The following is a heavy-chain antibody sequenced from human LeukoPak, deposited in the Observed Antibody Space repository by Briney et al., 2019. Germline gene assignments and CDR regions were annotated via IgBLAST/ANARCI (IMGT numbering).Heavy chain of an antibody. V-gene: IGHV3-74*01. CDR3: ARVSAGYYMDV. CDR2: INSDGSST. CDR1: EFAFSTYW. J-gene: IGHJ6*03. Sequence: GGSLRLSCAASEFAFSTYWMHWVRQAPGKGLVWVSLINSDGSSTSYADSVKGRFTISRDNAKNTLYLQMNSLRAEDMAVYYCARVSAGYYMDVWGKGPRSPSP.